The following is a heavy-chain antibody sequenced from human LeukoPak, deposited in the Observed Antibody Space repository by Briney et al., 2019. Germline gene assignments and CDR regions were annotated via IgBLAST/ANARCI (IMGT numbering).Heavy chain of an antibody. Sequence: PGGSLRLSCAASGFTFSSYAMSWVRQAPGRGLEWVSAISGSGGSTYYADSVKGRFTISRDNSKNTLYLEMNSLRAEDTAVYYCAACSGGSCYQWGYWGQGTLVTVSS. J-gene: IGHJ4*02. CDR1: GFTFSSYA. CDR3: AACSGGSCYQWGY. D-gene: IGHD2-15*01. V-gene: IGHV3-23*01. CDR2: ISGSGGST.